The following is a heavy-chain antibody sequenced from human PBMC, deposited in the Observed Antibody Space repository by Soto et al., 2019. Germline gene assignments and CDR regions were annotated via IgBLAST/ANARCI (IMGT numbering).Heavy chain of an antibody. CDR3: ALLGVVIPYYGIDV. Sequence: QVQLVQSGSEVKKPGASVKVSCKAPGDTFTSYDINWVRQATGQRLEWMGWMNPNSGNTGYAQKFQGRVTMTRNTSIGRAYMELSSLRSEDTAVYYCALLGVVIPYYGIDVWGQGTTVTVS. CDR2: MNPNSGNT. J-gene: IGHJ6*02. D-gene: IGHD3-3*01. CDR1: GDTFTSYD. V-gene: IGHV1-8*01.